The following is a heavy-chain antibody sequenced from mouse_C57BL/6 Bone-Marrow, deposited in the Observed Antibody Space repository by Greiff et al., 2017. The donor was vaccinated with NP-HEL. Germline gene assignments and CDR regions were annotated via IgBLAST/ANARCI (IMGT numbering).Heavy chain of an antibody. D-gene: IGHD1-1*01. CDR1: GYTFTDYE. J-gene: IGHJ2*01. V-gene: IGHV1-15*01. CDR2: IDPETGGT. Sequence: QVQLQQSGAELVRPGASVTLSCKASGYTFTDYEMHWVKQTPVHGLEWIGAIDPETGGTAYNQKFKGKAILTADKSSSTAYIELRSLTSEDSAVYYCTRLSYYYGSTFLGYWGQGTTLTVSS. CDR3: TRLSYYYGSTFLGY.